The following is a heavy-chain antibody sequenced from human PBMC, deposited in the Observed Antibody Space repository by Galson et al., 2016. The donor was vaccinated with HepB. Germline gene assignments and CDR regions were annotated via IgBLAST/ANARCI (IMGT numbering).Heavy chain of an antibody. CDR1: GGTFSSFA. Sequence: SVKVSCKASGGTFSSFAINWVRQAPGQGLEWMGGIIPMFGTPNHAQKFRGRVTITADESTSTAYLELSSLRSQDTAVYFCASHTGGQYDSGRYEFKYWGQGTLVTGSS. CDR2: IIPMFGTP. V-gene: IGHV1-69*13. D-gene: IGHD3-10*01. CDR3: ASHTGGQYDSGRYEFKY. J-gene: IGHJ4*02.